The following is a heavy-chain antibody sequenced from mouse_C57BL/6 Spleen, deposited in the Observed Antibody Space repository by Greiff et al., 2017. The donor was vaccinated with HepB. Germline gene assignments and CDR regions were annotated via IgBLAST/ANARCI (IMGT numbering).Heavy chain of an antibody. J-gene: IGHJ4*01. CDR2: ISHSGST. CDR1: GYSITSDY. V-gene: IGHV3-8*01. Sequence: EVKLMESGPGLAKPSQTLSLTCSVTGYSITSDYWNWIRKFPGNKLEYIGYISHSGSTYYNPSPKSRISITRDTSKNQNYLQLNPVTTEDTATYYCARSPLRYDAMDYWGQGTSVTVSS. CDR3: ARSPLRYDAMDY. D-gene: IGHD1-1*01.